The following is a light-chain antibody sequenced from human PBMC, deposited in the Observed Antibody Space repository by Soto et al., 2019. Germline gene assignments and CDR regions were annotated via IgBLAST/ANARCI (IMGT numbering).Light chain of an antibody. CDR3: QQTYNTPYT. CDR2: TSG. J-gene: IGKJ2*01. V-gene: IGKV1-39*01. Sequence: DIHMTQSPSSLSASVGDRVTITCRASQRITTYLNWYQQKPGEAPKLLISTSGTLQRGVPSRFTGSGSGTDFTLTITGLQPADFATYFCQQTYNTPYTFGQGTKLEIK. CDR1: QRITTY.